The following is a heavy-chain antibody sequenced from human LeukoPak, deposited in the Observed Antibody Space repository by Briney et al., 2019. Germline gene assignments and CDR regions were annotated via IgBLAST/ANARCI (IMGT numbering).Heavy chain of an antibody. CDR3: ARRSRGYYDSSGYLNPTTFXY. D-gene: IGHD3-22*01. CDR2: IYYSGST. CDR1: GGSISSSSYY. J-gene: IGHJ4*02. V-gene: IGHV4-39*01. Sequence: SPSETLSLTCTVSGGSISSSSYYWGWIRQPPGKGLEWIGSIYYSGSTYYNPSLKSRVTISVDTSKNQFSLKLSSVTAADTAVYYCARRSRGYYDSSGYLNPTTFXYWGQGTLVTVS.